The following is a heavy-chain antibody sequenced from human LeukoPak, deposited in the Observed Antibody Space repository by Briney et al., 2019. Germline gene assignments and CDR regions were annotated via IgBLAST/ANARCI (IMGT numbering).Heavy chain of an antibody. CDR2: IYSGGST. CDR3: ARKNTAMVIDY. Sequence: GGSLRLSCAASGFTVSSNYMSWVRQAPGKGLEWVSVIYSGGSTYHADSVKGRFTISRDNAKNSLYLQMNSLRAEDTAVYYCARKNTAMVIDYWGQGTLVTVSS. CDR1: GFTVSSNY. J-gene: IGHJ4*02. V-gene: IGHV3-53*01. D-gene: IGHD5-18*01.